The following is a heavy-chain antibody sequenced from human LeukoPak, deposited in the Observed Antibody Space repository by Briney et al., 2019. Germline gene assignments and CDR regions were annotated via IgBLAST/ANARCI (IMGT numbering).Heavy chain of an antibody. CDR3: ARGSSGPPSFDY. D-gene: IGHD3-22*01. V-gene: IGHV4-59*01. Sequence: SETLSLTWTVAGGSISSYYWSWIRQPPGKGLEWIGYIYYSGSTNYNPSLKSRVTISVDTSKNQFSLKLSSVTAADTAVYYCARGSSGPPSFDYWGQGTLVTVSS. CDR1: GGSISSYY. CDR2: IYYSGST. J-gene: IGHJ4*02.